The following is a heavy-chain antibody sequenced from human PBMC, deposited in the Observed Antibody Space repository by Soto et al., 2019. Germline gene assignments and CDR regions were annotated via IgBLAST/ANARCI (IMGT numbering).Heavy chain of an antibody. Sequence: PGGSLRLSCAASGFTFNSYAVSWVRQAPGKGLEWVSAISDIGGTTYCADSVKGRFTISRDNSKNTLYLQMNSLRAEDTAVYYCAREYSSAWKTVDYWGQGTLVTVSS. CDR3: AREYSSAWKTVDY. V-gene: IGHV3-23*01. CDR2: ISDIGGTT. CDR1: GFTFNSYA. D-gene: IGHD6-19*01. J-gene: IGHJ4*02.